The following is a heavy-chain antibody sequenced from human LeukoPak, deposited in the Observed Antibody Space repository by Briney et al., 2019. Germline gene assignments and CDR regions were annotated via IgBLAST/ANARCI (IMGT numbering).Heavy chain of an antibody. CDR1: GFTFSSYA. J-gene: IGHJ4*02. CDR2: ISYDGSNK. D-gene: IGHD2-2*01. Sequence: GGSLRLSCAASGFTFSSYAIHWVRQAPGKGLEWVAVISYDGSNKYYADSVKGRFTISRDNSKNTLYLQMNSLRAEDTAVYYCARGYQPLKTVDYWGQGTLVPSPQ. CDR3: ARGYQPLKTVDY. V-gene: IGHV3-30*04.